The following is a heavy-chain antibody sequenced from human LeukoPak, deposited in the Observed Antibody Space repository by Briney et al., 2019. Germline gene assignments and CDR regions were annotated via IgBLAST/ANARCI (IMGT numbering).Heavy chain of an antibody. J-gene: IGHJ4*02. V-gene: IGHV1-46*01. CDR1: GYTFTTYG. D-gene: IGHD2-21*02. CDR3: ARADSTYCGGDCYSNFDY. CDR2: INPSGGST. Sequence: ASVKVSCKASGYTFTTYGISWVRQAPGQGLEWMGIINPSGGSTSYAQKFQGRVTMTRDTSTSTVYMELSSLRSEDTAVYYCARADSTYCGGDCYSNFDYWGQGTLVTVSS.